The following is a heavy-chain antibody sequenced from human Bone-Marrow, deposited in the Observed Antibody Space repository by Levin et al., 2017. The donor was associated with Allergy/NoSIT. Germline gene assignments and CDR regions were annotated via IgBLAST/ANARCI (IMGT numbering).Heavy chain of an antibody. CDR2: ISSSSSTI. D-gene: IGHD3-3*01. Sequence: GGSLRLSCAASGFTFSSYSMNWVRQAPGKGLEWVSYISSSSSTIYYADSVKGRFTISRDNAKNSLYLQMNSLRAEDTAVYYCARVLTIFGVVPRFDYWGQGTLVTVSS. CDR1: GFTFSSYS. J-gene: IGHJ4*02. CDR3: ARVLTIFGVVPRFDY. V-gene: IGHV3-48*04.